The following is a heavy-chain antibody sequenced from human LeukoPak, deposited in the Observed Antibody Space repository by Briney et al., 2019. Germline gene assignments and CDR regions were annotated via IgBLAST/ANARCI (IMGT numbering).Heavy chain of an antibody. J-gene: IGHJ6*03. Sequence: ASVKVSCKASGGTFSSYAISWVRQAPGQGLEWMGGIIPIFGTAKYAQKFQGRVTITADESASTAYMELSSLRSEDTAVYYCARDGVESLEDTAMGVDFFYLDVWGKGTTVTISS. CDR2: IIPIFGTA. V-gene: IGHV1-69*13. CDR3: ARDGVESLEDTAMGVDFFYLDV. D-gene: IGHD5-18*01. CDR1: GGTFSSYA.